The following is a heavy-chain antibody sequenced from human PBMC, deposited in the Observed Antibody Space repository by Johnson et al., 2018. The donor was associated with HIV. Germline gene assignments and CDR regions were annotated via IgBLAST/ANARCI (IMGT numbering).Heavy chain of an antibody. D-gene: IGHD3-9*01. J-gene: IGHJ3*02. CDR2: ISYAGSNK. Sequence: QVQLVESGGGVVQPGRSLRLSCAASGFTFSSYAMHWVRQAPGKGLEWVAVISYAGSNKYYADSVKGRFTISRDNSKNTLHLQMNSLRAEDTAVYYCVREEGNDILTSGDAFDIWGQGTLVTVSS. CDR3: VREEGNDILTSGDAFDI. V-gene: IGHV3-30-3*01. CDR1: GFTFSSYA.